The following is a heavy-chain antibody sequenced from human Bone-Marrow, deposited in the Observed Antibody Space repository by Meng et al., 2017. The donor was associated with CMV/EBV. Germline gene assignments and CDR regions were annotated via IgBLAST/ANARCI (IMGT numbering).Heavy chain of an antibody. CDR3: ARRRSAGTDY. V-gene: IGHV3-11*04. J-gene: IGHJ4*02. CDR1: GFTFSDYY. Sequence: GESLKISCAASGFTFSDYYITWIRQAPGKGLEWVSYISSGGSNIYYADSVKGRFTISRDNAKNSVHLQMNSLRDEDTAVYYCARRRSAGTDYWGQGTLVTVSS. CDR2: ISSGGSNI. D-gene: IGHD6-13*01.